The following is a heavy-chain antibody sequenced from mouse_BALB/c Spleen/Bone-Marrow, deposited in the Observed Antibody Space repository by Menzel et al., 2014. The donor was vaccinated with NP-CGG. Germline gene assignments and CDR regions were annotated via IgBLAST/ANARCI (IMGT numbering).Heavy chain of an antibody. CDR3: ANYYYGYYFDY. D-gene: IGHD1-1*01. V-gene: IGHV14-3*02. CDR1: GFNIKDTY. Sequence: VQLKESGAELVKPGASVKLSCTASGFNIKDTYMHWVKQRPEQGLEWIGRIDPANGNTKYDPKFQDKATMTADTSSNTAYLQLSSLTSEDTAVYYCANYYYGYYFDYWGQGTTLTVSS. J-gene: IGHJ2*01. CDR2: IDPANGNT.